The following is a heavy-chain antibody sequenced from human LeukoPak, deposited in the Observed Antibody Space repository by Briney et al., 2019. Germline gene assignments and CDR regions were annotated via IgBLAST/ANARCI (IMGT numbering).Heavy chain of an antibody. D-gene: IGHD3-10*01. V-gene: IGHV1-18*01. J-gene: IGHJ4*02. Sequence: ASVKVSCKASGYIFANYGLSWMRLVPGQGLEWLGWISAYNGNTKIGQKVQGRVTMTTDTSSSTGYMELRSLRSDDAAVYYCVRDVPADVAPLLDYWGQGTLVTVSS. CDR3: VRDVPADVAPLLDY. CDR1: GYIFANYG. CDR2: ISAYNGNT.